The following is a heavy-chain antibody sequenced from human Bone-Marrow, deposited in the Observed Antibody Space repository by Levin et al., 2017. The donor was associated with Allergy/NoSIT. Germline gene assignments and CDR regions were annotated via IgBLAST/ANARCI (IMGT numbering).Heavy chain of an antibody. J-gene: IGHJ4*02. CDR2: ISGSGIST. D-gene: IGHD3-22*01. CDR1: GFTFRNYA. CDR3: TKDKTGGYYDISGAGFDF. V-gene: IGHV3-23*01. Sequence: PGGSLRLSCAASGFTFRNYAMIWVRQAPGKGLEWVSGISGSGISTHYADSVKGRFTISRDNSKNTLYLQMNSLRAGDTAVYYCTKDKTGGYYDISGAGFDFWGQGTLVTVSS.